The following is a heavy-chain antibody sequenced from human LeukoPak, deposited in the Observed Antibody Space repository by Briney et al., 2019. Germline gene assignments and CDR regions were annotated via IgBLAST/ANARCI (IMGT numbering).Heavy chain of an antibody. Sequence: ASVKVSCKASGYTFTSYDINWVRQATGQGLEWMGWMNPNSGNTGYAQKFQGRVAITRNTSISTAYMELSSLRSEDTVVYYCARGLYRYDFWSGYSARPNDAFDIWGQGTMVTVSS. D-gene: IGHD3-3*01. CDR1: GYTFTSYD. J-gene: IGHJ3*02. CDR3: ARGLYRYDFWSGYSARPNDAFDI. V-gene: IGHV1-8*03. CDR2: MNPNSGNT.